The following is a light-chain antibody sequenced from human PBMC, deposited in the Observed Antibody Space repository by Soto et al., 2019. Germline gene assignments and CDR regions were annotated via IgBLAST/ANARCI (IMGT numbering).Light chain of an antibody. CDR3: QQAETFTST. J-gene: IGKJ5*01. CDR2: YXS. CDR1: QGISRS. V-gene: IGKV1D-12*01. Sequence: DIQMLQSPPSVSAYLXGRAVISFRASQGISRSLAXXQQXXGXAPKXXXAYXSSLQRGGPSRLSGSGFGTDFTLTISSLQPEDSAIYYCQQAETFTSTFGQGTRLEIK.